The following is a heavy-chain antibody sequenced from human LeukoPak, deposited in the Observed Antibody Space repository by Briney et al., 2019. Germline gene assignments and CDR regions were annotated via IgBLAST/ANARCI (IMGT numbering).Heavy chain of an antibody. Sequence: GGSLRLSCAASGFTFSTYSMKWVRQAQGKGLEWVSSISISVGFISYADSVKGRFTISRDNGKNSLYLEMNGLRVDDTAVYYWARAGSHSSGLDYWAQGTLVTVSS. CDR3: ARAGSHSSGLDY. D-gene: IGHD6-19*01. V-gene: IGHV3-21*01. CDR2: ISISVGFI. CDR1: GFTFSTYS. J-gene: IGHJ4*02.